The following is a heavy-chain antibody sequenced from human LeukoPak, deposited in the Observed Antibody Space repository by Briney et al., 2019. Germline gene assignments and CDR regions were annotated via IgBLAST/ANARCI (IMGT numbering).Heavy chain of an antibody. Sequence: PSETLSLTCTVSGGSINSRSYYWGWIRQPPGKGLEWIGSIYYSGSTYHNPSLKSRVTISVDTSKNQLSLKLSSVTAADTAVYYCALRRDGYKGGNWFDPWGQGTLVTVSS. CDR2: IYYSGST. J-gene: IGHJ5*02. D-gene: IGHD5-24*01. CDR3: ALRRDGYKGGNWFDP. CDR1: GGSINSRSYY. V-gene: IGHV4-39*01.